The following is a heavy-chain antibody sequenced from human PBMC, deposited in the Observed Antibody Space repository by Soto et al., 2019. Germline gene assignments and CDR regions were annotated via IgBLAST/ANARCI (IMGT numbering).Heavy chain of an antibody. Sequence: QVQLVQSGAEVKQPGASVKVSCKTSGYTFTLYGVSWVRQAPGQRLEWMGWISGVNGNTNYAQKFQGRVTMTADTSTSTGYMELNSLRSDDTAVYYCARRVGVAPVYDAYDFWGQGTLVTVSS. D-gene: IGHD3-10*01. J-gene: IGHJ3*01. CDR2: ISGVNGNT. V-gene: IGHV1-18*01. CDR1: GYTFTLYG. CDR3: ARRVGVAPVYDAYDF.